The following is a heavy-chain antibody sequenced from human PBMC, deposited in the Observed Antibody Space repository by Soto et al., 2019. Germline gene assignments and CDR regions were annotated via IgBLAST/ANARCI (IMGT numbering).Heavy chain of an antibody. CDR3: AYHCCSSTSSATWAWFDP. D-gene: IGHD2-2*01. J-gene: IGHJ5*02. CDR2: INAGNGNT. CDR1: GYTFTSYS. V-gene: IGHV1-3*01. Sequence: ASVKVSCKSSGYTFTSYSIHWVRQAPGQRLEWMGWINAGNGNTKYSQKFQGRVTITRDTSASTAYMELSSLRSEDTAVYYCAYHCCSSTSSATWAWFDPWGQGTLVTVSS.